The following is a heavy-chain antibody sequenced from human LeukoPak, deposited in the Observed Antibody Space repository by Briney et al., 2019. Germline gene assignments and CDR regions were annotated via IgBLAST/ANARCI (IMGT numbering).Heavy chain of an antibody. Sequence: GGSLRFSCAASGFSFSSYAMTWVRQAPGKGLEWVSTMTGSGGTTYYADSVRGRCTISRDNSKNTLYLQMNSLRAEDTAVYYCVKEDGVAAAGYFDYWGQGTLVTVSS. J-gene: IGHJ4*02. CDR3: VKEDGVAAAGYFDY. CDR2: MTGSGGTT. V-gene: IGHV3-23*01. CDR1: GFSFSSYA. D-gene: IGHD6-13*01.